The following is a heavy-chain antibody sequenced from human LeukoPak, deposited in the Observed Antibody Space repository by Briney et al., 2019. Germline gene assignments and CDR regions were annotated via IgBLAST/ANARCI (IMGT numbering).Heavy chain of an antibody. Sequence: GGSLRLSCAASGFTFNSYAMSWARQAPGKGLEWVSAISGSGGSTYYADSVKGRFTISRDNSKNTLYLQMNSLRAEDTAVYYCAKPHCSSTSCHGGAFDIWGQGTMVTVSS. CDR2: ISGSGGST. CDR3: AKPHCSSTSCHGGAFDI. V-gene: IGHV3-23*01. D-gene: IGHD2-2*01. CDR1: GFTFNSYA. J-gene: IGHJ3*02.